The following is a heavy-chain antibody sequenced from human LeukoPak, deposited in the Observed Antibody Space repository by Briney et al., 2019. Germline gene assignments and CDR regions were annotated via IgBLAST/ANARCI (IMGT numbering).Heavy chain of an antibody. J-gene: IGHJ4*02. CDR3: VRALGYARGCGDY. CDR2: IRSDGRTS. D-gene: IGHD6-19*01. Sequence: GGSLRLSCAASGFTFNTSWMHWVRQVPGKGLVWVSRIRSDGRTSIYADSVKGRFTISRDNAKNSVYLQMNSLRAEDTAVYYCVRALGYARGCGDYWGQGILVTVSS. V-gene: IGHV3-74*01. CDR1: GFTFNTSW.